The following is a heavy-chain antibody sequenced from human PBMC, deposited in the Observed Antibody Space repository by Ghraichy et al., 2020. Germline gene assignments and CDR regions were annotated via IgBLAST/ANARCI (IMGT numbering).Heavy chain of an antibody. CDR2: ISSNGGST. CDR3: VKSGGPQVLRYFDWLNPLEVGVNDFDY. CDR1: GFTFSSYA. D-gene: IGHD3-9*01. Sequence: GESLNISCSASGFTFSSYAMHWVRQAPGKGLEYVSAISSNGGSTYYADSVKGRFTISRDNSKNTLYLQMSSLRAEDTAVYYCVKSGGPQVLRYFDWLNPLEVGVNDFDYWGQGTLVTVSS. V-gene: IGHV3-64D*06. J-gene: IGHJ4*02.